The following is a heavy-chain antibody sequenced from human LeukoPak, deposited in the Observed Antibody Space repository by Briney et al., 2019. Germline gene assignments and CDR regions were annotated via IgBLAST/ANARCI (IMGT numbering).Heavy chain of an antibody. J-gene: IGHJ4*02. CDR2: IYSGGST. V-gene: IGHV4-4*07. CDR1: GASLKNYY. CDR3: AREGRYGDYEGY. D-gene: IGHD4-17*01. Sequence: SETLFLTCTVSGASLKNYYWSWIRQPAGKGLEWIGRIYSGGSTNYNPSLKSRVTMPVDTSKNQFSLRLSSLTVADTAVYYCAREGRYGDYEGYWGQGTLVTVSS.